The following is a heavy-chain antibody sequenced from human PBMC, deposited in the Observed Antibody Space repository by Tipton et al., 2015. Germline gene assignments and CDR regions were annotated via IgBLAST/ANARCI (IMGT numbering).Heavy chain of an antibody. V-gene: IGHV4-59*11. J-gene: IGHJ2*01. CDR3: ARGPLSGESLYWYFDL. CDR2: VYYNGFT. CDR1: GGPMTTHY. D-gene: IGHD3-10*01. Sequence: TLSLTCTVSGGPMTTHYWSWIRQPPGKGLEWMGYVYYNGFTKYNPSLKSRLTMSVDTSKNQFSLNLRSVTAADTAVYYCARGPLSGESLYWYFDLWGRDALVTVSS.